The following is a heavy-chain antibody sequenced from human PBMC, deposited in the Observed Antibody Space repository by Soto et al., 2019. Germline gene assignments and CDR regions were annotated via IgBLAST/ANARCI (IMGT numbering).Heavy chain of an antibody. V-gene: IGHV3-11*01. Sequence: GGSLRLSCAASGFTFSDSYMSWIRQAPGKGLEWISYITFSGNTVYYADSLKGRFTISRDNAKNSLYLQMNRLSAEDTAVYYCARVSWREKYGMDVWGQGTTVTVSS. CDR3: ARVSWREKYGMDV. J-gene: IGHJ6*02. CDR1: GFTFSDSY. CDR2: ITFSGNTV.